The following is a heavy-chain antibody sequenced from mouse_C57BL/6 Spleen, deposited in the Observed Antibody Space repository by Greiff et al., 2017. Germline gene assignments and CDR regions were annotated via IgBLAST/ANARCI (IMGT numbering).Heavy chain of an antibody. V-gene: IGHV5-4*01. CDR1: GFTFSSYA. D-gene: IGHD1-1*01. CDR2: ISDGGSYT. CDR3: ARDNYGSSSWFAY. J-gene: IGHJ3*01. Sequence: EVKVEESGGGLVKPGGSLKLSCAASGFTFSSYAMSWVRQTPEKRLEWVATISDGGSYTYYPDNVKGRFTISRDNAKNNLYLQMSHLKSEDTAMYYCARDNYGSSSWFAYWGQGTLVTVSA.